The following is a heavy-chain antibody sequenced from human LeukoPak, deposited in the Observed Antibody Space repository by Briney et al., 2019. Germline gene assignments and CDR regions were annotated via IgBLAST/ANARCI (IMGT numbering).Heavy chain of an antibody. CDR2: IYYSGST. CDR3: ARAQSYYYDSSGYYIDYFDY. D-gene: IGHD3-22*01. J-gene: IGHJ4*02. V-gene: IGHV4-39*07. Sequence: SETLSLTCTVSGGSTSSSSYYWGWIRQPPGKGLEWIGSIYYSGSTYYNPSLKSRVTISVDTSKNQFSLKLSSVTAADTAVYYCARAQSYYYDSSGYYIDYFDYWGQGTLVTVSS. CDR1: GGSTSSSSYY.